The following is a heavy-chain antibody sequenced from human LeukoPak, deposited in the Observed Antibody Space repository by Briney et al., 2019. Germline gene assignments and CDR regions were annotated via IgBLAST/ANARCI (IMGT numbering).Heavy chain of an antibody. V-gene: IGHV3-73*01. CDR2: IRDKGYGHAT. D-gene: IGHD2-8*01. CDR3: TTPNEGNWFDP. Sequence: GGSLRLSCAASGFTFSDSAIHWVRQASGKGLEWVGRIRDKGYGHATAYAASVKGRFTLSRDDSRNTAYLQMDSLKTEDTALYYCTTPNEGNWFDPWGQGTLVTVSS. CDR1: GFTFSDSA. J-gene: IGHJ5*02.